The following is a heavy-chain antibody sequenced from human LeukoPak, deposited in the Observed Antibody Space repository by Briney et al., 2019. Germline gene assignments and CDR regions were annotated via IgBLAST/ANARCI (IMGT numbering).Heavy chain of an antibody. CDR2: IYHSGST. V-gene: IGHV4-38-2*01. Sequence: SETLSLTCAVSGYSMRSGYYWDWIRQPPGEGLEWIGIIYHSGSTYYNPSLKSRVTVSVDTSKNQFSLNLSSVTAADTAVYYCASRSYSYGYNYWGQGNLVTVSS. D-gene: IGHD5-18*01. CDR3: ASRSYSYGYNY. J-gene: IGHJ4*02. CDR1: GYSMRSGYY.